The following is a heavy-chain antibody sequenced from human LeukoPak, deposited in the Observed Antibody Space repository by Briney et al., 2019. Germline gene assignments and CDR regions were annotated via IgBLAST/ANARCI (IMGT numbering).Heavy chain of an antibody. Sequence: GGSLRLSCSASGFTFSSYAMHWVRQAPGKGLEYVSAISSNGGSTYYADSVKGRFTISRDNSKNTLYLQMSSLRAEDTAVYYCARVVGDTGYYFDPWGQGTLVTVSS. CDR2: ISSNGGST. CDR3: ARVVGDTGYYFDP. J-gene: IGHJ4*02. D-gene: IGHD1-14*01. V-gene: IGHV3-64D*09. CDR1: GFTFSSYA.